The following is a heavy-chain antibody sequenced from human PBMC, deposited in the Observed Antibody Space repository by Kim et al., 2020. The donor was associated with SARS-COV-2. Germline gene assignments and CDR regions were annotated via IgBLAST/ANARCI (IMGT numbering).Heavy chain of an antibody. D-gene: IGHD6-13*01. CDR2: ISDSGGRT. CDR3: AKAGQRLVWGYFDY. CDR1: GFTFSSYA. V-gene: IGHV3-23*01. J-gene: IGHJ4*02. Sequence: GVSLRLSCTASGFTFSSYAMTWVRQAPGKGLEWVSGISDSGGRTYYADSVKGRFTISRDNSKNTLYLQINTVRAEDTALYYCAKAGQRLVWGYFDYWGQG.